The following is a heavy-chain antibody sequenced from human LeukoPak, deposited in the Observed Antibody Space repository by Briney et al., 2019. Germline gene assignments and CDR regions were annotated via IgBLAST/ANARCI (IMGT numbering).Heavy chain of an antibody. CDR3: ANRGYSYGYGWFDP. CDR1: GFTFSSYA. V-gene: IGHV3-23*01. D-gene: IGHD5-18*01. CDR2: ISGSGGST. Sequence: PGGSLRLSCAASGFTFSSYAMSWVRQAPGKGLEWVSAISGSGGSTYYADSVKGRFTISRDNSKNTLYLQMNSLRAEDTAVYYCANRGYSYGYGWFDPWGQGTLVTVSS. J-gene: IGHJ5*02.